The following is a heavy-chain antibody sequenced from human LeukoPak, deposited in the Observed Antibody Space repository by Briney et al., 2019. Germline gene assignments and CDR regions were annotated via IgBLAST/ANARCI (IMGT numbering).Heavy chain of an antibody. Sequence: SETLSLTCTVSGGSISSYYWSWIRQPPGKGLGWIGYIYYSGSTNYNPSLKSRVTISVDTSKNQFSLKLSSVTAADTAVYYCARTRSGSYWDWGQGTLVTVSS. CDR2: IYYSGST. CDR1: GGSISSYY. D-gene: IGHD3-10*01. CDR3: ARTRSGSYWD. J-gene: IGHJ4*02. V-gene: IGHV4-59*01.